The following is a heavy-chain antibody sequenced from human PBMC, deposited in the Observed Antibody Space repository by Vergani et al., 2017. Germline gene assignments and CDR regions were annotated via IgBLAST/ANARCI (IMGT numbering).Heavy chain of an antibody. CDR1: GFTLSDNY. D-gene: IGHD2/OR15-2a*01. V-gene: IGHV3-11*01. CDR2: SSPIVTDT. CDR3: AGLSMHGDYFEY. J-gene: IGHJ4*02. Sequence: QVQLEESGGGLVKPGGSLRLSCAASGFTLSDNYMSWIRHVPGKGLEWIAYSSPIVTDTYYADSVRGRFTISRDNAKNSLYLEMNSLRVDDTAIYYCAGLSMHGDYFEYGGRGTLVTVAS.